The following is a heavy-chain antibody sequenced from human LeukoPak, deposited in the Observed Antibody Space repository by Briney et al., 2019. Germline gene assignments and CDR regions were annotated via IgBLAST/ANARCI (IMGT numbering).Heavy chain of an antibody. CDR1: GGTFSSYA. D-gene: IGHD2-2*01. CDR2: IIPILGIA. V-gene: IGHV1-69*04. CDR3: ARARPGAYCGTTSCFSDY. Sequence: ASVKVSCKASGGTFSSYAISWVRQAPGQGLEWMGRIIPILGIANYAQKFQGRVTMTTDTSTATAYMELRSLRLNDTAVYFCARARPGAYCGTTSCFSDYWGQGTLVTVSS. J-gene: IGHJ4*02.